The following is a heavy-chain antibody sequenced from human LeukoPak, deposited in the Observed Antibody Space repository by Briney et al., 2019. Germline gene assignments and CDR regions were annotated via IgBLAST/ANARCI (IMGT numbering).Heavy chain of an antibody. Sequence: GGSLRLSCAASGFTFSSYAMSWVRQAPGKGLKWVSTINDNGAGTYYADSVKGRFTISRDNAKNSLYLQMNSLRAEDTAVYYCAREPPAANFDYWGQGTLVTVSS. J-gene: IGHJ4*02. CDR3: AREPPAANFDY. V-gene: IGHV3-23*01. CDR1: GFTFSSYA. D-gene: IGHD2-2*01. CDR2: INDNGAGT.